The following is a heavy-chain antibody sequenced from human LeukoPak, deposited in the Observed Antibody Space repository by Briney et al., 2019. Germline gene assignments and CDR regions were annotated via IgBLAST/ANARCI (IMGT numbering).Heavy chain of an antibody. CDR2: INTDGSTT. D-gene: IGHD4-17*01. CDR1: GFTFSSYW. Sequence: GGSLRLSCAASGFTFSSYWMHWVRQAPGKGLMWVSRINTDGSTTTYADSVKGRFTISRDNAKNTLYLQMNSLRAEDTAVYYCARDLTAVTTYWGRGTLVTVPS. J-gene: IGHJ4*02. V-gene: IGHV3-74*03. CDR3: ARDLTAVTTY.